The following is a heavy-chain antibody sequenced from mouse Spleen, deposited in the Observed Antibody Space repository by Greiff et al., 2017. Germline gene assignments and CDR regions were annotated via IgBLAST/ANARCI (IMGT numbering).Heavy chain of an antibody. J-gene: IGHJ2*01. Sequence: EVQVVESGGGLVKPGGSLKLSCAASGFTFSSYAMSWVRQTPEKRLEWVATISSGGSYTYYPDSVKGRFTISRDNAKNTLYLQMSSLRSEDTAMYYCARQTYYFDYWGQGTTLTVSS. V-gene: IGHV5-9-3*01. CDR2: ISSGGSYT. CDR3: ARQTYYFDY. CDR1: GFTFSSYA.